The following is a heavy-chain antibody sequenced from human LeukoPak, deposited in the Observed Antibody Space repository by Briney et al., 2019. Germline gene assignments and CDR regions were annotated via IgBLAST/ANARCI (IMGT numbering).Heavy chain of an antibody. D-gene: IGHD5-24*01. J-gene: IGHJ5*02. CDR2: IDPNSGGT. V-gene: IGHV1-2*02. Sequence: GASVKVSCKASGYTFTDYYMHWVRQAPGQGLEWMGWIDPNSGGTNYAQKFQGRVTMTRDTSISTAYMELSRLRSDDTAMYYCARDRGPYWFDPWGQGTLVTVSS. CDR1: GYTFTDYY. CDR3: ARDRGPYWFDP.